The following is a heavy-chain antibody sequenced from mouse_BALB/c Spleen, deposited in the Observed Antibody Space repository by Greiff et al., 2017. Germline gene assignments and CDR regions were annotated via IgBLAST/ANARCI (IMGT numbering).Heavy chain of an antibody. D-gene: IGHD1-1*01. V-gene: IGHV1-85*01. J-gene: IGHJ2*01. CDR3: ARNYCDSSYKSGIDY. CDR2: IFPGDGST. Sequence: VQVQQSGAELVKPGASVKLSCKASGYTFTSYDINWVRQRPEQGLAWIGWIFPGDGSTKYNEKFKGEATLTTDKSSSTAYMQLSRLTSEDSAVYFCARNYCDSSYKSGIDYWGQGTTLTVSS. CDR1: GYTFTSYD.